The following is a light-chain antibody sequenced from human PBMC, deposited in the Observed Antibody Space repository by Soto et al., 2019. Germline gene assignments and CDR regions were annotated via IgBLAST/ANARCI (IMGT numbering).Light chain of an antibody. CDR2: DVS. Sequence: ALNQPASVSGSPGQSITISCTGTSRDVGGYNYVSWYQKHPGRAPKLLVHDVSTRPSGVSNRFSGSKSGNTAFLTISGLQAEDEAVFYCSSYTSRSTFVFRSGTKVTVL. CDR1: SRDVGGYNY. J-gene: IGLJ1*01. CDR3: SSYTSRSTFV. V-gene: IGLV2-14*01.